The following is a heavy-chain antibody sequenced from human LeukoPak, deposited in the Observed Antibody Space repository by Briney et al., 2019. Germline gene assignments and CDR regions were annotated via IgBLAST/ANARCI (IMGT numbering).Heavy chain of an antibody. Sequence: GASVKVSCKASGYTFTSYYMHWVRQAPGQGLEWMGIINPSGGITSYAQKFQGRVTMTRDTSTSTVYMELSSLRSEDTAVYYCARRGYSYGGPPHFDYWGQGTLVTVSS. J-gene: IGHJ4*02. CDR1: GYTFTSYY. D-gene: IGHD5-18*01. CDR2: INPSGGIT. V-gene: IGHV1-46*01. CDR3: ARRGYSYGGPPHFDY.